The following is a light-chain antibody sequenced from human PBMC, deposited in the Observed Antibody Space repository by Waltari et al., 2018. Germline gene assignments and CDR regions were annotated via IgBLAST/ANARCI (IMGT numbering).Light chain of an antibody. J-gene: IGKJ2*01. CDR2: AAS. CDR1: QDIRNE. Sequence: AIQMTQSPSSLPASLGDRVTITCRASQDIRNELGWYQQRPGKAPSLLIYAASNLQGVVPARFSGSGSGTDFTLTINSLQPEDFATYYCLQDHGYPRTFGQGTKLEIK. CDR3: LQDHGYPRT. V-gene: IGKV1-6*01.